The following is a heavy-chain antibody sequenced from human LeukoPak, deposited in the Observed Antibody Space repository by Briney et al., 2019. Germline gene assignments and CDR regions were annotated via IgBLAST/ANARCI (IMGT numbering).Heavy chain of an antibody. J-gene: IGHJ4*02. CDR2: IWYDGSNK. Sequence: GGSLRLSCAASGFTFSSYGMHWVRQAPGKGLEGVAVIWYDGSNKYYADSVKGRFTISRDNSKNTLYLQMNSLRAEDTAVYYCARGYGDYDGDYWGQGTLVTVSS. D-gene: IGHD4-17*01. CDR1: GFTFSSYG. V-gene: IGHV3-33*01. CDR3: ARGYGDYDGDY.